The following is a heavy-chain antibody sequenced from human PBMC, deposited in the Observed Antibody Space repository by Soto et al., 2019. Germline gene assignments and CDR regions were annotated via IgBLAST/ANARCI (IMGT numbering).Heavy chain of an antibody. V-gene: IGHV4-31*03. CDR2: IYYSGST. CDR3: ARGGGSCYSCWFDP. J-gene: IGHJ5*02. D-gene: IGHD2-15*01. Sequence: QVQLQESGPGLVKPSQTLSLTCTVSGGSISSVGYYWSWIRQHPGKGLEWIGYIYYSGSTYYNPSLKSRVTISVDTSKNQFSLKLSSVTAADTAVYYCARGGGSCYSCWFDPWGQGTLVTVSS. CDR1: GGSISSVGYY.